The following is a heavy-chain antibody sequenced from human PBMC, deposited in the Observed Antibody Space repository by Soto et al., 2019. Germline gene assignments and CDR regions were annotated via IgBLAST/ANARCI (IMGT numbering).Heavy chain of an antibody. V-gene: IGHV4-34*01. Sequence: AETLSLTCALYGGSFDGYYWSWTRQSPGKGLEWIGEIHHSGSTKYNPSLKSRVPLSVDPSTKQFSLKMTSMTAADRGVYYCARGVDYWSGSLFWGQATHVTVPS. CDR2: IHHSGST. CDR1: GGSFDGYY. CDR3: ARGVDYWSGSLF. D-gene: IGHD3-3*01. J-gene: IGHJ1*01.